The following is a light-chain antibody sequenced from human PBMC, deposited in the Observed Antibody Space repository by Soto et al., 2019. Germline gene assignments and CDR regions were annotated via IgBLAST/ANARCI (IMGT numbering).Light chain of an antibody. V-gene: IGKV3-15*01. CDR2: GAS. CDR3: QQYDSWPPT. Sequence: EVVLTQSPATLSVSPGEGVTLSCRASQGIGDTLAWYQHKPGQAPTLLIYGASTRATGVPATFRGSGSGTEFTLTINGLQSEDFALYWCQQYDSWPPTFGGGTKVDIK. CDR1: QGIGDT. J-gene: IGKJ4*01.